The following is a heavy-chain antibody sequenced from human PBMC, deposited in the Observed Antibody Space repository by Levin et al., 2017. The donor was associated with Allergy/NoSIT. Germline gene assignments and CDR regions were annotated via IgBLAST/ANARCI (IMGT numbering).Heavy chain of an antibody. CDR1: GVSLSSNNW. V-gene: IGHV4-4*02. CDR3: ARESPSEGGMDV. Sequence: ETLSLTCAVSGVSLSSNNWWNWVRQPPGKGLEWIGEIYHSGSTNYNPSLKSRVTMSVDKSKNQFSLKLNSVTAADTAVYYCARESPSEGGMDVWGQGTTVTVSS. CDR2: IYHSGST. J-gene: IGHJ6*02.